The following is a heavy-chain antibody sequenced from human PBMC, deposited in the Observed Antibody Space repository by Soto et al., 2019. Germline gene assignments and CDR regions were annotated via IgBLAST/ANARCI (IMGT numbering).Heavy chain of an antibody. CDR2: VFYSGNT. Sequence: QVQLQESGPGLVKPSETLSLTCTVSGVSISTYYWTWIRQPPGKGLEWIGQVFYSGNTNYNPSLTCRVTSAVDASRNQFSLRLNYVTAADTAMYDCASRDYDDAFDIWGQGTLVTVSS. V-gene: IGHV4-59*01. CDR1: GVSISTYY. CDR3: ASRDYDDAFDI. D-gene: IGHD4-17*01. J-gene: IGHJ3*02.